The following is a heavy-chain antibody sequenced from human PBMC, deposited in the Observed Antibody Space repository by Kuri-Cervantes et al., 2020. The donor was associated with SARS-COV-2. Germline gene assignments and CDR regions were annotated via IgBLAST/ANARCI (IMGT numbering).Heavy chain of an antibody. CDR2: IYHSGST. J-gene: IGHJ4*02. CDR1: GYSISSGYY. Sequence: SETLSLTCAVSGYSISSGYYWGWIRQPPGKGLEWIGSIYHSGSTYYNPSLKSRVTISVDTSKNQFSLKLSSVTAADTAVYYCARDANTIFGVVIDAFDYWGQGTLVTVSS. CDR3: ARDANTIFGVVIDAFDY. D-gene: IGHD3-3*01. V-gene: IGHV4-38-2*02.